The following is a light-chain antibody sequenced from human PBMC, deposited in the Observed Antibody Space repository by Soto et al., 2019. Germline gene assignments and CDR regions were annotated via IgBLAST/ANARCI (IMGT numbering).Light chain of an antibody. CDR1: QGISTW. Sequence: DSQMSDSPSSVSASVRDRVTITCRASQGISTWLAWYQQKPGKAPKLLIYGASSLQSGVPSRFSGSGSGTDFTLTISNLQPEDFATYYCQQANSFPISFGQGTRLEIK. J-gene: IGKJ5*01. V-gene: IGKV1D-12*01. CDR3: QQANSFPIS. CDR2: GAS.